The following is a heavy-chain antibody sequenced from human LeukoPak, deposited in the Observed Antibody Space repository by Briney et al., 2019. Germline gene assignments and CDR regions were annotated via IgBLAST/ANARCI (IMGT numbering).Heavy chain of an antibody. CDR3: AKVAGVEWELREYFDY. D-gene: IGHD1-26*01. CDR2: ISGSGGST. J-gene: IGHJ4*02. CDR1: GFTFSSYA. V-gene: IGHV3-23*01. Sequence: PGGSLRLSCAASGFTFSSYAMSWVRQAPGKGLEWVSAISGSGGSTYYADSVKGRFTISRDNSKNTLYLQMNSLRAEDTAVYYCAKVAGVEWELREYFDYWGQGTLVTVSS.